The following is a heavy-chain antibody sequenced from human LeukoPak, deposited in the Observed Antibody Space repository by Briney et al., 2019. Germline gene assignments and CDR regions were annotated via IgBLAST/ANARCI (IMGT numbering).Heavy chain of an antibody. CDR2: INSSGSTI. Sequence: GGSLRLSCAASGFIFSSYAMSWVRQAPGKGLEGVSYINSSGSTIYYADSVKGRFTLSRDNDKNSLYLQINSLRAEDTAVSYCARDTSIVSRFQKKYYDGMDVWGQGTTVTVSS. V-gene: IGHV3-48*04. CDR1: GFIFSSYA. D-gene: IGHD3-16*02. CDR3: ARDTSIVSRFQKKYYDGMDV. J-gene: IGHJ6*02.